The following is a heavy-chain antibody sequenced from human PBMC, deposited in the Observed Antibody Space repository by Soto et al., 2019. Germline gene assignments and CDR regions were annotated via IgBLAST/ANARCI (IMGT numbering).Heavy chain of an antibody. V-gene: IGHV1-69*13. CDR1: GGTFSSYA. CDR3: ASWGYYYDSSGYEDPDAFDI. CDR2: IIPIFGTA. D-gene: IGHD3-22*01. Sequence: ASVKVSCKASGGTFSSYAISWVRQAPGQGLEWMGGIIPIFGTANYAQKFRGRVTITADESTSTAYMELSSLRSEDTAVYYCASWGYYYDSSGYEDPDAFDIWGRGTMVTVSS. J-gene: IGHJ3*02.